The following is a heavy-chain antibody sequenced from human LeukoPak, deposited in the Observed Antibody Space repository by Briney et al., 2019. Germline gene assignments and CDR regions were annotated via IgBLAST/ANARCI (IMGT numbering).Heavy chain of an antibody. V-gene: IGHV3-11*01. D-gene: IGHD2-15*01. Sequence: PGGSLRLSCAASGFTFSDYYMSWIRQAPGKGLEWVSYISSSGSTIYYADSVKGRFTISRDNAKNSLYLQMNSLRAEDTAVYYCANSVGPLGYCSGGSCFLFDYWGQGTLVTVSS. J-gene: IGHJ4*02. CDR2: ISSSGSTI. CDR3: ANSVGPLGYCSGGSCFLFDY. CDR1: GFTFSDYY.